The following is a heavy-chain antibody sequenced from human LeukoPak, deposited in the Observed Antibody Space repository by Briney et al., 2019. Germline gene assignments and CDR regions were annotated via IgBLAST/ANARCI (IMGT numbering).Heavy chain of an antibody. CDR2: ISSSSSYI. CDR3: ARDRVEYQLTNWFDP. J-gene: IGHJ5*02. V-gene: IGHV3-21*01. Sequence: GGSLRLSCAASGFTFSSYSMNWVRQAPGKGLEWVSYISSSSSYIYYADSVKGRFTISRDNAKNSLYLQMNSLRAEDTAVYYCARDRVEYQLTNWFDPWGQGTLVTVSS. D-gene: IGHD2-2*01. CDR1: GFTFSSYS.